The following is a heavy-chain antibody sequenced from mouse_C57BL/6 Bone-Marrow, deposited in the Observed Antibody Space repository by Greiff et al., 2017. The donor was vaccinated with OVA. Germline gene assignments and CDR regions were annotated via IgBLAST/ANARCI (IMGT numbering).Heavy chain of an antibody. CDR3: ATAQATRGPLDY. J-gene: IGHJ2*01. Sequence: VVKPGASVKISCKVSGYTFTDHTIHWMKQRPEQGLEWIGYIYPRDGSTKYNEKFKGKATLTADKSSSTAYMQLNSLTSEDSAVYFCATAQATRGPLDYWGQGTTLTVSS. D-gene: IGHD3-2*02. V-gene: IGHV1-78*01. CDR1: GYTFTDHT. CDR2: IYPRDGST.